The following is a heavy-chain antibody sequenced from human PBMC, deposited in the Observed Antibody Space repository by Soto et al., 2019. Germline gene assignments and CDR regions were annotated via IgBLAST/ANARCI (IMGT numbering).Heavy chain of an antibody. D-gene: IGHD1-26*01. V-gene: IGHV4-59*01. Sequence: SETLSLTCTVSGGSISSYYWSWIRQPPGKGLEWIGYIYYSGSTNYNPSLKSRVTISVDTSKNQFSLKLSSVTAADTAVYYCASSLVGATGIDYWGQGTLVTVSS. CDR1: GGSISSYY. CDR2: IYYSGST. J-gene: IGHJ4*02. CDR3: ASSLVGATGIDY.